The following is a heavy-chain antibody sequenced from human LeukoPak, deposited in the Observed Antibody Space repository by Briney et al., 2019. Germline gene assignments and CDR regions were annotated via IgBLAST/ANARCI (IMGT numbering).Heavy chain of an antibody. CDR2: ISSSSSYI. CDR1: GFTFSSYS. CDR3: ARGGVIGGEEFDY. V-gene: IGHV3-21*01. J-gene: IGHJ4*02. Sequence: PGGSLRLSCAASGFTFSSYSMNWVRQAPGKGLEWVSSISSSSSYIYYADSVKGRFTISRDNAKNSLYLQMNGLRAEDTAVYYCARGGVIGGEEFDYWGQGTLVTVSS. D-gene: IGHD3-16*02.